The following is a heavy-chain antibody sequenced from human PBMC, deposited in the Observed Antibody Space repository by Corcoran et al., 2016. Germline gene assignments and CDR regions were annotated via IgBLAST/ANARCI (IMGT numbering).Heavy chain of an antibody. Sequence: QVQLQESGPGLVKPSETLSLTCTVSGGSISSYYWSWIRQPPGKGLEWIGYIYYSGSTNYNPPLKSRVTISVDTSKNQFFLKLSTVTAAERAVYYCARVVAAGHWFDPWGQGTLVTVSS. D-gene: IGHD6-25*01. CDR2: IYYSGST. J-gene: IGHJ5*02. CDR3: ARVVAAGHWFDP. CDR1: GGSISSYY. V-gene: IGHV4-59*01.